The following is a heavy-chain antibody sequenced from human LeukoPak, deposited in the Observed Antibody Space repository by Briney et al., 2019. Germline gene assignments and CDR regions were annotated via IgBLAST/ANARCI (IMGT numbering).Heavy chain of an antibody. D-gene: IGHD5-18*01. CDR3: ARDNKRIQLWPVHGGHDY. J-gene: IGHJ4*02. Sequence: EASVKVSCKASGYTFTGYYMHWVRQAPGQGLEWMGWINPNSGGTNYAQKFQGRVTMTRDTSISTAYMELSRLRSDDTAVYYCARDNKRIQLWPVHGGHDYWGQGTLVTVSS. CDR1: GYTFTGYY. CDR2: INPNSGGT. V-gene: IGHV1-2*02.